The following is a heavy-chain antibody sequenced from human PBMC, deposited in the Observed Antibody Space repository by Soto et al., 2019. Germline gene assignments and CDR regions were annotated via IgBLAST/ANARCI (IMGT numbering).Heavy chain of an antibody. CDR2: IYYSGST. CDR1: GGSISGYY. CDR3: VREASSGYKFFDY. Sequence: SETLSLTCTVSGGSISGYYWSWIRQPPGKGLEWIGYIYYSGSTSYNPSLKSRLTISVDTSKNQFSLRLTSVTAADTAVYYCVREASSGYKFFDYWGQGTLVTVSS. D-gene: IGHD3-22*01. J-gene: IGHJ4*02. V-gene: IGHV4-59*01.